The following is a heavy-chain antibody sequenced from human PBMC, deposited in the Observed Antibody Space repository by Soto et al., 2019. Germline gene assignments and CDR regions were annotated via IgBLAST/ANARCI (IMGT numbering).Heavy chain of an antibody. V-gene: IGHV5-51*01. J-gene: IGHJ3*02. CDR2: IYPGDSDT. D-gene: IGHD5-18*01. Sequence: GESLKISCKGSGYSFTSYWIGWVRQMPGKGLEWMGIIYPGDSDTRYSPSFQGQVTISADKSISTAYLQWSSLKASDTAMYYCARSPGIQLWYGFHAFDIWGQGTMATVSS. CDR1: GYSFTSYW. CDR3: ARSPGIQLWYGFHAFDI.